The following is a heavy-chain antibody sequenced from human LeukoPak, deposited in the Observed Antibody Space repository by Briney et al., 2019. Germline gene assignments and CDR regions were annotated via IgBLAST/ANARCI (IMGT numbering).Heavy chain of an antibody. Sequence: PSETLSLTCAVYGGSFSGYYWSWIRQPPGKGLEWIGEINHSGSTNYNPSLKSRVTISVDTSKNQFSLKLSSVTAADTAVNYCARRASYGSGSYLPFDYWGQGTLVTVSS. CDR1: GGSFSGYY. D-gene: IGHD3-10*01. J-gene: IGHJ4*02. V-gene: IGHV4-34*01. CDR3: ARRASYGSGSYLPFDY. CDR2: INHSGST.